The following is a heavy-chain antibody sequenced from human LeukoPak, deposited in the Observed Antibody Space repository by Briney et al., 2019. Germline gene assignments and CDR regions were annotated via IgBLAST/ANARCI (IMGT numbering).Heavy chain of an antibody. D-gene: IGHD1-20*01. CDR2: IYTSGST. CDR3: ARDGNNWNDGDGAFDI. J-gene: IGHJ3*02. V-gene: IGHV4-61*02. Sequence: SETLSLTCTISGGSISSGSYYWSWIRQPAGKGLEWIGRIYTSGSTYYNPSLKSRVTISVDTSKNQFSLKLSSVTAADTAVYYCARDGNNWNDGDGAFDIWGQGTMVTVSS. CDR1: GGSISSGSYY.